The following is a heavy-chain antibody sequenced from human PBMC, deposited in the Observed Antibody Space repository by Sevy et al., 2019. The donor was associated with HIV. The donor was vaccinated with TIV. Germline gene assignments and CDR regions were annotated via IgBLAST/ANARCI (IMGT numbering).Heavy chain of an antibody. CDR2: IYTSGST. CDR3: ARDTGGCSSTSCYYYFDY. D-gene: IGHD2-2*01. J-gene: IGHJ4*02. CDR1: GGSISSYY. Sequence: SETLSLTCTVSGGSISSYYWSWIRQPAGKGLEWIGRIYTSGSTNYNPSLKSRVTMSVDTSKNQFSLKLSSVTAADTAVYYYARDTGGCSSTSCYYYFDYWGQGTLVTVSS. V-gene: IGHV4-4*07.